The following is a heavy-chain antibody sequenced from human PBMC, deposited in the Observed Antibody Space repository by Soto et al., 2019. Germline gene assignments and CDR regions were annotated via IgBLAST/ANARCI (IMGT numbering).Heavy chain of an antibody. J-gene: IGHJ5*02. CDR1: GGSFSGYY. Sequence: SETLSLTCAVYGGSFSGYYWSWIRQPPGKGLEWIGEINHSGSTNYNPSLKSRVTISVDTSKNQFSLKLSSVTAADTAVYYCARARSYGSGIKWLDPWGQGTQVTVSS. CDR3: ARARSYGSGIKWLDP. D-gene: IGHD3-10*01. CDR2: INHSGST. V-gene: IGHV4-34*01.